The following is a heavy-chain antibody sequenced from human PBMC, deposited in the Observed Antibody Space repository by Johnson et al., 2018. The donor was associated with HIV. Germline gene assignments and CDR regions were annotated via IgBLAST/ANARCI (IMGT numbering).Heavy chain of an antibody. CDR1: GFTFSSYA. D-gene: IGHD3-22*01. J-gene: IGHJ3*02. CDR3: AKDRVEEVVVHDAFDI. Sequence: QMLLVESGGGVVQPGRSLRLSCAASGFTFSSYAMHWVRQAPGKGLEWVAVISYDGSNKYYADSVKGRFTISRDNSKNTLYLQMNSLRTEDTAVYYCAKDRVEEVVVHDAFDIWGQGTMVTVSS. CDR2: ISYDGSNK. V-gene: IGHV3-30*04.